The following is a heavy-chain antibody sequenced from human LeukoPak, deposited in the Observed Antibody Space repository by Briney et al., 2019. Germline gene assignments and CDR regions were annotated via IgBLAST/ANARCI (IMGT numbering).Heavy chain of an antibody. CDR2: IYTSGST. CDR3: ARESLGPPYYFDY. CDR1: GASISSGTDY. V-gene: IGHV4-61*02. J-gene: IGHJ4*02. D-gene: IGHD1-26*01. Sequence: PSQTLYLTCNVSGASISSGTDYWSWNRQPAGKGLEWIGRIYTSGSTKYNPSLKSRVTISIDTSKNQFSLKLTSVTAADTAVYYCARESLGPPYYFDYWGQGTLVTVSS.